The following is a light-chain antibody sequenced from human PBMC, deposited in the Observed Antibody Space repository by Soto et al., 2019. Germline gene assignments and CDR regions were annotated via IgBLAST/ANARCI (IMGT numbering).Light chain of an antibody. CDR3: QQYYSYLYT. CDR2: DAS. J-gene: IGKJ2*01. V-gene: IGKV1-5*01. CDR1: QSVISW. Sequence: DIQMTQSPYTLSASVGDRVTITCRASQSVISWVAWYQQKPGKAPKLLISDASTLDTGVPSRFSGSGSGTDFTLTINFLQSEDFATYYCQQYYSYLYTFGQGTKVDIK.